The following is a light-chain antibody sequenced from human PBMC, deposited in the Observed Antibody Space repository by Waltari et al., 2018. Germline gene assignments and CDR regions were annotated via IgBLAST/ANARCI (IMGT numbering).Light chain of an antibody. Sequence: DIQMTQSPSSLSLSVGDRVTITCRASQSISDRLNWYQQKPGEAPKLLIYVASNLESGFPSRFSGSGSGTDFTLTINSLQPGDFATYYCQQSFRTPYTFGQGTKLEVK. J-gene: IGKJ2*01. CDR2: VAS. CDR1: QSISDR. V-gene: IGKV1-39*01. CDR3: QQSFRTPYT.